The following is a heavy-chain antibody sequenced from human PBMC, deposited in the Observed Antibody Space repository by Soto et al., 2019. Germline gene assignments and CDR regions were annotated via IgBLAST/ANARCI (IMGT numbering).Heavy chain of an antibody. CDR2: IKRKIDGGTT. Sequence: EVQLVESGGGLVKSGGSLRLSCAASGFTFNNAWMNWVRQAPGKGLEWVGRIKRKIDGGTTDYAAPIEGRFTISRDDSINMLYLQMNSLKTEDTAVYYCSTTLGGVIANWGQGTLVTVSS. CDR1: GFTFNNAW. J-gene: IGHJ4*02. CDR3: STTLGGVIAN. D-gene: IGHD3-16*02. V-gene: IGHV3-15*07.